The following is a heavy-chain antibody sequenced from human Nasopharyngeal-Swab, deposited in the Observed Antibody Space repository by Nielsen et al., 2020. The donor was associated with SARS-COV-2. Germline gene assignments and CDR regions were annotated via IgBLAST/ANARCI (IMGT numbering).Heavy chain of an antibody. V-gene: IGHV3-7*01. D-gene: IGHD2-8*01. CDR3: ARGASWVQPYGLFDY. J-gene: IGHJ4*02. CDR2: IKHDGREK. Sequence: VRQAPVTGLEWVANIKHDGREKYYVDSVKGRFTISRDNAKNSLYLQMNSLRAEDTAVYYCARGASWVQPYGLFDYWGQGTLVTVSS.